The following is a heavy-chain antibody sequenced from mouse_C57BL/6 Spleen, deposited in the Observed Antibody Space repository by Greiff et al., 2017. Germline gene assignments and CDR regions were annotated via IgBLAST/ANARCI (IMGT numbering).Heavy chain of an antibody. CDR2: INPNNGGT. V-gene: IGHV1-26*01. D-gene: IGHD2-3*01. CDR1: GYTFTDYY. CDR3: ARCLDGYYGAFAY. J-gene: IGHJ3*01. Sequence: EVKLQQSGPELVKPGASVKISCKASGYTFTDYYMNWVKQSHGKSLEWIGDINPNNGGTSYNQKFKGKATLTVDKSSSTAYMELRSLTSEDSAVYYCARCLDGYYGAFAYWGQGTLVTVSA.